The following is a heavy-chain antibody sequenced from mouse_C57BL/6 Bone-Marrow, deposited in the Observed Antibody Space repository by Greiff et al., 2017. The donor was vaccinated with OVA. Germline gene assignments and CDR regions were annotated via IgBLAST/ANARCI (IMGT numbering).Heavy chain of an antibody. CDR1: GYTFTSYW. CDR2: IYPGSGST. D-gene: IGHD2-5*01. CDR3: ARDAYYSNYVTVAWFAY. Sequence: QVQLQQPGAELVKPGASVKMSCKASGYTFTSYWITWVKQRPGQGLEWIGDIYPGSGSTNYTEKFKSKATLTVDTSSSTAYMQLSSLTSEDAAVYYCARDAYYSNYVTVAWFAYWGQGTLVTVSA. J-gene: IGHJ3*01. V-gene: IGHV1-55*01.